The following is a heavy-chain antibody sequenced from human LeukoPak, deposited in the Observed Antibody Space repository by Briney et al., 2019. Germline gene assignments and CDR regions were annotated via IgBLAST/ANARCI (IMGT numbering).Heavy chain of an antibody. Sequence: GGSLRLSCAASGFTFSSYSMNWVRQAPGKGREWVSSISSSSSYIYYADSVKGRFTISRDNAKNSLYLQMNSLRAEDTAVYYCAGGPELQLWLYDYWGQGTLVTVSS. J-gene: IGHJ4*02. CDR2: ISSSSSYI. CDR3: AGGPELQLWLYDY. V-gene: IGHV3-21*01. CDR1: GFTFSSYS. D-gene: IGHD5-18*01.